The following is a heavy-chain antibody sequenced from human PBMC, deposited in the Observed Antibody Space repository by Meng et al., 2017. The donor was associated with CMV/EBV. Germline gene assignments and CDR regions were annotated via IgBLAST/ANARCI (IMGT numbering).Heavy chain of an antibody. CDR1: GGSFSGYY. Sequence: RAVYGGSFSGYYWSWIRQPPGKGLEWIGEINHSGSPNYTPSLKSRVTISVDTSKNQFSLKLSSVTAADTAVYYCARGQRWLQPIDYWGQGTLVTVSS. D-gene: IGHD5-24*01. J-gene: IGHJ4*02. CDR3: ARGQRWLQPIDY. CDR2: INHSGSP. V-gene: IGHV4-34*01.